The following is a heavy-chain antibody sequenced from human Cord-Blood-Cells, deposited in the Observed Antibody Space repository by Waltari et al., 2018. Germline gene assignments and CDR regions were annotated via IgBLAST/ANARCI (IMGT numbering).Heavy chain of an antibody. D-gene: IGHD3-22*01. CDR3: AREVATGYYDSSGYYHDAFDI. J-gene: IGHJ3*02. Sequence: QVQLVQSGAEVKKPGASVKVSCKASGYTFTSYGISWVRPAPGQGLEWMGWISAYNGNTNYAQKLQGRVTMTTDTSTSTAYMELRSLRSDDTAVYYCAREVATGYYDSSGYYHDAFDIWGQGTMVTVSS. CDR1: GYTFTSYG. CDR2: ISAYNGNT. V-gene: IGHV1-18*01.